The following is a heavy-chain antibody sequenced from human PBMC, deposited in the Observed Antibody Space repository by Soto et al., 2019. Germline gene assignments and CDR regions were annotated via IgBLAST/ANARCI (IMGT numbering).Heavy chain of an antibody. CDR1: GGSISSSSYY. Sequence: PSETLSLTCTVSGGSISSSSYYWGWIRQPPGKGLEWIGSIYYSGSTYYNPSLKSRVTISVDTSKNQFSLKLSSVTAADTAVYYCARDIVVVPAAISYFDYWGQGTLVTVSS. V-gene: IGHV4-39*02. D-gene: IGHD2-2*01. J-gene: IGHJ4*02. CDR2: IYYSGST. CDR3: ARDIVVVPAAISYFDY.